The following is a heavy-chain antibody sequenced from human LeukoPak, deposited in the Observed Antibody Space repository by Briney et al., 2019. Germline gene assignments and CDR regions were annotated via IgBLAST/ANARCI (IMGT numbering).Heavy chain of an antibody. CDR3: ARVRRSLNWFDS. J-gene: IGHJ5*01. CDR2: IYYSGIT. Sequence: SETLSPTCAVSGDSISTTNYYWGWIRQPPGKGLEWIGIIYYSGITHYNPSLKSRVTILVDTSKNQFSLKLSSVTDADTAVYYCARVRRSLNWFDSWGQGTLVTVSS. D-gene: IGHD3-3*01. CDR1: GDSISTTNYY. V-gene: IGHV4-39*01.